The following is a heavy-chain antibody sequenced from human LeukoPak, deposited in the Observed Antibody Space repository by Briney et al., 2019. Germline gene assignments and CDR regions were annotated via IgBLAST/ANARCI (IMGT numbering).Heavy chain of an antibody. CDR3: ARALWSGPVYYGMDV. J-gene: IGHJ6*02. CDR1: GFTFTNYN. D-gene: IGHD3-10*01. CDR2: ISSTSSYI. Sequence: KPGGSLRLSCAASGFTFTNYNFYWVRQVPGRGLEWVSSISSTSSYIYYADSMKGRFTISRDNAKNSLYLQMNSLRAEDTAVYYCARALWSGPVYYGMDVWGQGTTVTVSS. V-gene: IGHV3-21*06.